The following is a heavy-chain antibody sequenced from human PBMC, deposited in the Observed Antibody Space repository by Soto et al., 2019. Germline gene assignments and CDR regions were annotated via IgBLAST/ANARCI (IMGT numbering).Heavy chain of an antibody. CDR3: ARVYSCWYSDY. J-gene: IGHJ4*02. V-gene: IGHV3-33*01. D-gene: IGHD2-2*01. CDR1: GFTFSNYG. Sequence: QVQLVESGGGVVQPGRSLRLSCAASGFTFSNYGMHWVRQAPGKGLGWVAVIWYDGSNKYYADSVKGRFTISRDNSKNTLYLQMNSLRAEDTAVYYCARVYSCWYSDYWGQGTLVTVSS. CDR2: IWYDGSNK.